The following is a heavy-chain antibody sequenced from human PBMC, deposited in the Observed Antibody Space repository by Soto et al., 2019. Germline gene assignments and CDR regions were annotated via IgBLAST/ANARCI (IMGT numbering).Heavy chain of an antibody. CDR3: ARCIQGDYYYGMDV. CDR1: GYTFYSHS. J-gene: IGHJ6*02. V-gene: IGHV1-18*01. CDR2: INGDYGNT. Sequence: QAQLVQSGAEVKKPGASVKVSCKTSGYTFYSHSISWVRQAPGQRLEWMGRINGDYGNTQYAQKFRGRVTMTTDTSTTTVYMELTNLRSDDTAVYYCARCIQGDYYYGMDVWGQGTTVTVSS. D-gene: IGHD5-18*01.